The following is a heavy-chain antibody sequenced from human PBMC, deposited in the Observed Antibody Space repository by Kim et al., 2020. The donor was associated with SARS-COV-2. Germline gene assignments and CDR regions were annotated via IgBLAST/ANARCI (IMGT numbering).Heavy chain of an antibody. CDR2: IYYSGST. V-gene: IGHV4-59*08. CDR1: GGSISSYY. CDR3: ARLDYSNYYWFDP. D-gene: IGHD4-4*01. Sequence: SETLSLTCTVSGGSISSYYWSWIRQPPGKGLEWIGYIYYSGSTNYNPSLKSRVTISVDTSKNQFSLKLSSVTAADTAVYYCARLDYSNYYWFDPWGQGTLVTVSS. J-gene: IGHJ5*02.